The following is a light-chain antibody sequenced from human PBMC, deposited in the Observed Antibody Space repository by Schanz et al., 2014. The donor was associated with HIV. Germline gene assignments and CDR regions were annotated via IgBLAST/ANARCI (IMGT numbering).Light chain of an antibody. CDR3: CSYADINNLV. Sequence: QSALTQPRSVSGSPGQSVTISCTGTSSDVGGYNYVSWYQQHPGKAPKLMIYDVSKRPSGVSIRFSGSKSGNTASLTISGLQAEDEADYYCCSYADINNLVFGGGTQLTVL. CDR2: DVS. CDR1: SSDVGGYNY. V-gene: IGLV2-11*01. J-gene: IGLJ2*01.